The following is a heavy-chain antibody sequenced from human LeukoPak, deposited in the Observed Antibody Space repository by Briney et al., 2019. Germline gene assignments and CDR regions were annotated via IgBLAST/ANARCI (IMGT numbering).Heavy chain of an antibody. J-gene: IGHJ3*02. CDR1: GFTFSSYA. CDR3: AKDRVVVAATLPDAFDI. V-gene: IGHV3-23*01. CDR2: ISGSGGST. Sequence: GGSLRLSCAASGFTFSSYAMSWVRQAPGRGLEWVSAISGSGGSTYYADSVKGRFTISRDNSKNTLYLQMNSLRAEDTAVYYCAKDRVVVAATLPDAFDIWGQGTMVTVSS. D-gene: IGHD2-15*01.